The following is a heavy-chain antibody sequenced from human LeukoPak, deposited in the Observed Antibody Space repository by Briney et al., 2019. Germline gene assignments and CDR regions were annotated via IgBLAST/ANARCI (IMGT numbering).Heavy chain of an antibody. V-gene: IGHV3-23*01. Sequence: PGGSLRLSCEGSELTSSGYAMKWVRQAPGKGLQWVSVIGSDSTHIHYADSVRGRFTISRDNSRKTLYLQMNSLRVEDTAVYYCATYEQTTVTTEFWGQGTLVSVSS. CDR3: ATYEQTTVTTEF. CDR1: ELTSSGYA. CDR2: IGSDSTHI. D-gene: IGHD4-17*01. J-gene: IGHJ4*02.